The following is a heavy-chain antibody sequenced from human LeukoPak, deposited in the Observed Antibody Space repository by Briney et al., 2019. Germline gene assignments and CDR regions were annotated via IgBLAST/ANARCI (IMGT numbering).Heavy chain of an antibody. CDR2: IIPILGIA. CDR3: ARNMVRGVEGYFDL. Sequence: SVKVSCKASGGTFSSYAISWVRQAPGQGLEWMGRIIPILGIANYAQKFQGRVTITADKSTSTAYMELSSLRSEDTAVYYCARNMVRGVEGYFDLWGRGTLVTVSS. D-gene: IGHD3-10*01. V-gene: IGHV1-69*04. CDR1: GGTFSSYA. J-gene: IGHJ2*01.